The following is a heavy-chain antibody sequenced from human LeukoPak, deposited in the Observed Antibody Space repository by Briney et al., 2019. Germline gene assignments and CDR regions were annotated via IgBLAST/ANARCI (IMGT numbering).Heavy chain of an antibody. V-gene: IGHV4-38-2*01. CDR2: ISHSGST. J-gene: IGHJ3*02. CDR1: DYSISSGYY. D-gene: IGHD5-12*01. Sequence: SETLSLTCAVSDYSISSGYYWGWIRQPPGKGLEWIGSISHSGSTYYNPSLKSRVTISVDTSKNQFSLKLSSVTAADTAVYYCARAPPRVATRRGAFDIWGQGTMVTVSS. CDR3: ARAPPRVATRRGAFDI.